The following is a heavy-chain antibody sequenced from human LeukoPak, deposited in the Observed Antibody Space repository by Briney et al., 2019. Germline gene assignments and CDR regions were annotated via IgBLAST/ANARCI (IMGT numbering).Heavy chain of an antibody. J-gene: IGHJ6*03. CDR1: GFTVSSNY. V-gene: IGHV3-53*01. CDR2: IYSGGST. CDR3: ASGSGSYRTPYYYMAV. Sequence: GGSLRLSCAASGFTVSSNYVSWVRQAPGKGLEWVSVIYSGGSTYYADSVKGRFTISRDNSKNTLYLQMNNLRAEDTAVYYCASGSGSYRTPYYYMAVGDKGTTVTVSS. D-gene: IGHD3-10*01.